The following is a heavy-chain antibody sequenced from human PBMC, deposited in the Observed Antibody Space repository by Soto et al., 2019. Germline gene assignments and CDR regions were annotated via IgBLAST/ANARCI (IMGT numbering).Heavy chain of an antibody. D-gene: IGHD1-1*01. V-gene: IGHV5-51*01. CDR2: IYPGDSDT. Sequence: PGESLKISCKGSGYSFTSYWVGWVRQMPGKGLEWMGIIYPGDSDTRYSPSFQGQVTISADKSISTAYLQWSSLKASDTAMYYCARLRLGTVFYYGMDVWGQGTTVTAP. CDR3: ARLRLGTVFYYGMDV. CDR1: GYSFTSYW. J-gene: IGHJ6*02.